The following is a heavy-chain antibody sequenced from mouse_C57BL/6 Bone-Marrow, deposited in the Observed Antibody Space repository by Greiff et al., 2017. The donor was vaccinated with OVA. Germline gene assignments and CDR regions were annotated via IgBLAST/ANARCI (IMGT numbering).Heavy chain of an antibody. CDR3: ARFDGHWYFDV. V-gene: IGHV1-52*01. CDR2: IDPSDSET. D-gene: IGHD2-3*01. J-gene: IGHJ1*03. CDR1: GYTFTSYW. Sequence: QVQLQQPGAELVRPGSSVKLSCKASGYTFTSYWMHWVKQRPIQGLEWIGNIDPSDSETHYNQKFKDKATLTVDKSSSTAYMQLSSLTSEDSAVYYCARFDGHWYFDVWGTGTTVTVSS.